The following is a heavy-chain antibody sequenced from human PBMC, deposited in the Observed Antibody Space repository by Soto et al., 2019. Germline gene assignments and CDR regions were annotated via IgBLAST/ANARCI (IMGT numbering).Heavy chain of an antibody. J-gene: IGHJ3*02. V-gene: IGHV2-5*01. CDR3: AHRHDLRGIHI. CDR2: IYWNDDK. CDR1: GFSLSTRALG. Sequence: ESGPTLVNPTQALTLTCTFSGFSLSTRALGVGWIRQPPGKALEWLALIYWNDDKRYSPSLKNRLTITKDTSKNHVVLTMTNMDPVDTATYFFAHRHDLRGIHIWGQGTIVTVS. D-gene: IGHD2-15*01.